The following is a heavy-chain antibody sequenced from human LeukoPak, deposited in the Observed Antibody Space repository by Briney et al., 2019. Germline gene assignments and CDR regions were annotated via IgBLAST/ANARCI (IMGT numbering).Heavy chain of an antibody. J-gene: IGHJ5*02. CDR3: ARNPGYSDYWSGPNWFDP. Sequence: PSETLSLTCTVSGVSISSYYWSWIRQPPGKGLEWIGYIYYSGSTNYNPSLKSRVTISVDTPKNQFSLKLSSVTAADTAVYYCARNPGYSDYWSGPNWFDPWGQGTLVTVSS. CDR2: IYYSGST. D-gene: IGHD3-3*01. V-gene: IGHV4-59*01. CDR1: GVSISSYY.